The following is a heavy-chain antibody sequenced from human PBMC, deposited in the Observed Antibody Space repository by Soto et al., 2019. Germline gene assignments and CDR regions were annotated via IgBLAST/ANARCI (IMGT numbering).Heavy chain of an antibody. CDR3: AHRLRVRGVIAHGAFDI. V-gene: IGHV2-5*01. J-gene: IGHJ3*02. CDR1: GFSLSTSGVG. D-gene: IGHD3-10*01. CDR2: IYWNDDK. Sequence: QITLKESGPTLVKPTQTLTLTCTFSGFSLSTSGVGVGWIRQPPGKALEWIALIYWNDDKRYSPSLKSRLTITTDTSKNQVVLTMTNMDPVDTATYYCAHRLRVRGVIAHGAFDIWGQGRMVTVSS.